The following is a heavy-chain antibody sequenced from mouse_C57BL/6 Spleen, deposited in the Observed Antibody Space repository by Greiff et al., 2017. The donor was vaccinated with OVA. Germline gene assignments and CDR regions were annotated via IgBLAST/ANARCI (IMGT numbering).Heavy chain of an antibody. CDR3: TRDSNLAWFAY. J-gene: IGHJ3*01. CDR1: GFTFSSYA. D-gene: IGHD2-5*01. CDR2: ISSGGDYI. V-gene: IGHV5-9-1*02. Sequence: EVMLVESGEGLVKPGGSLKLSCAASGFTFSSYAMSWVRQTPEKRLEWVAYISSGGDYIYYADTVKGRFTISRDNARNTLYLQMSSLKSEDTAMYYCTRDSNLAWFAYWGQGTLVTVSA.